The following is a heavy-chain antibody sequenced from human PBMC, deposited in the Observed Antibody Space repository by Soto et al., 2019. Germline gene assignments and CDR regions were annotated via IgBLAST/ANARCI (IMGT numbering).Heavy chain of an antibody. D-gene: IGHD3-10*01. Sequence: QITLKESGPTLVRPTQTLTLTCTFSGFSLSTTGVGVGWIRQPPGKALEWLALIYWDDDKRYSPSLKSRLTNTKDTSKNEVILTMTNMDPVDTATYYCARRLRDYGLVRERENDCDPWGQGTLVTVSS. J-gene: IGHJ5*02. CDR3: ARRLRDYGLVRERENDCDP. CDR2: IYWDDDK. CDR1: GFSLSTTGVG. V-gene: IGHV2-5*02.